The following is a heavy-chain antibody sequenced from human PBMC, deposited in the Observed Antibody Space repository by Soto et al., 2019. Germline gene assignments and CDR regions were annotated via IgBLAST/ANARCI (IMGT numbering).Heavy chain of an antibody. CDR3: ARRRPNYFDY. CDR1: GGSISSSSYY. V-gene: IGHV4-39*01. Sequence: QLQLQESGPGLVKPSETLSLTCTVSGGSISSSSYYWGWIRQPPGKGLEWIGSSYYSGSTYYNPSLKRRATISVDTSKNQFSLKLSSVTAADTAVYYFARRRPNYFDYWGQGTLVTVSS. CDR2: SYYSGST. J-gene: IGHJ4*02.